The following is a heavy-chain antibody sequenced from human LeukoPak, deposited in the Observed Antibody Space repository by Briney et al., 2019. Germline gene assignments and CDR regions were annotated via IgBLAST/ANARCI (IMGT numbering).Heavy chain of an antibody. J-gene: IGHJ6*02. CDR3: ARDARPTSYGMDV. Sequence: SVKVSCKASGGTFSSYAISWVRQAPGQGLEWMGGIIPIFGTANYAQKFQGRVTITADESTSTAYMELSSLRSEDTAVYYCARDARPTSYGMDVWGQGTTVTVSS. CDR2: IIPIFGTA. CDR1: GGTFSSYA. V-gene: IGHV1-69*13.